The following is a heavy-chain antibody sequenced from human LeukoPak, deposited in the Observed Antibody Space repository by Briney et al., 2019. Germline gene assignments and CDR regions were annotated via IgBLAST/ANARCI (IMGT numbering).Heavy chain of an antibody. CDR1: GDSISSGSYS. J-gene: IGHJ2*01. Sequence: PSQTLSLTCAVSGDSISSGSYSWSWLRQPPGKGLEWIVYISHSGNTYYSPSLKSRVTISVDNSKNQFSLKLTSVTAADTAVYYCARYSTTWPYWYFDLWGRGTLVTVSS. CDR2: ISHSGNT. D-gene: IGHD6-13*01. V-gene: IGHV4-30-2*01. CDR3: ARYSTTWPYWYFDL.